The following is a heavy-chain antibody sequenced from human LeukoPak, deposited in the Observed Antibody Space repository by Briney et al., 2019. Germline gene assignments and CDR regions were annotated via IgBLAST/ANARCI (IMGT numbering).Heavy chain of an antibody. J-gene: IGHJ6*02. D-gene: IGHD5-12*01. CDR1: GFTFSSYS. V-gene: IGHV3-21*01. Sequence: GGSLRLSCSASGFTFSSYSMNWVRQAPGKGLEWVSSISSSSSYIYYADSVKGRFTISRDNAENSLYLQMNSLRAEDTAVYCCARDGGRGYSGYDHYYYYYGMDVWGQGTTVTVSS. CDR3: ARDGGRGYSGYDHYYYYYGMDV. CDR2: ISSSSSYI.